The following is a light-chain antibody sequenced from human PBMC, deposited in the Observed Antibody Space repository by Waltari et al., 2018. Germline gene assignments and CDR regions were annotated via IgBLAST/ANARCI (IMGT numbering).Light chain of an antibody. CDR1: RDIANN. V-gene: IGKV1-6*02. Sequence: IQMTQSPSSLSASIGDTVTITCRASRDIANNLNWYQQQSGRAPKLLIYRASSLQSGVPSRFSGSGSGTDFSLTISSLQPEDFATYYCQQGYDFPCTFGRGTKVEIK. J-gene: IGKJ4*01. CDR3: QQGYDFPCT. CDR2: RAS.